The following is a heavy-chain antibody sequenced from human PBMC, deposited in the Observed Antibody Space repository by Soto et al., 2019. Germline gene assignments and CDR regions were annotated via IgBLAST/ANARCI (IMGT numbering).Heavy chain of an antibody. J-gene: IGHJ5*02. CDR2: IIPMFGTG. D-gene: IGHD6-19*01. V-gene: IGHV1-69*01. CDR3: ARENRDDNSGWYSSSDWFDP. CDR1: GDTSDSFS. Sequence: QVQLVQSGAEVKKPGSSVMVSCKASGDTSDSFSISWVRQAPGQGLEWMGGIIPMFGTGNYAQKFQGRLTITADESTGTSYMDLTSLRAADTAVYFCARENRDDNSGWYSSSDWFDPWGQGTLVTVAS.